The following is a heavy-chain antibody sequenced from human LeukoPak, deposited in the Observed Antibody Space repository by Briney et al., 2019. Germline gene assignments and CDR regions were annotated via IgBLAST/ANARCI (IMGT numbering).Heavy chain of an antibody. CDR1: GFTFSSYW. D-gene: IGHD1-1*01. V-gene: IGHV3-7*01. J-gene: IGHJ4*02. CDR2: IKQDGSEE. CDR3: ARHIDWKFDY. Sequence: PGGSLRLSCAPSGFTFSSYWMTWVRQAPGKGLEWVANIKQDGSEEYYVDPVKGRFTISKDNAKNSLYLQMSSLRAEDTAVYYCARHIDWKFDYWGQGTLVTVSS.